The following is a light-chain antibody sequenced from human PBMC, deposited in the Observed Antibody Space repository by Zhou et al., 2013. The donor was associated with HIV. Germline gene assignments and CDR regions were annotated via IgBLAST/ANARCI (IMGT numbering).Light chain of an antibody. Sequence: DVEMTQSPSSVSASVGDRVTITCRASQAISRWVAWYQHKPGKVPKLLIFAASTLQSGVPSRFSGSGSGTDFTLTISSLQPEDVATYYCLKYYSAPRTFGQGTEGGNQT. CDR2: AAS. J-gene: IGKJ1*01. CDR3: LKYYSAPRT. V-gene: IGKV1-27*01. CDR1: QAISRW.